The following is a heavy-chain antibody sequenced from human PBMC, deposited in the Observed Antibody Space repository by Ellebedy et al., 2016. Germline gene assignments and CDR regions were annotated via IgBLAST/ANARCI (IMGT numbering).Heavy chain of an antibody. V-gene: IGHV3-23*01. CDR1: GFTFKNYA. CDR3: AKEVIITSGWYPLFDY. D-gene: IGHD6-19*01. J-gene: IGHJ4*02. Sequence: LSLTXXASGFTFKNYAMSWVRQAPGKGLEWVSGISDSDDTTHYANSVKGRFTISRDNSKNTLYLQMNSLRAEDTAVYYCAKEVIITSGWYPLFDYWGQGTLVTVSS. CDR2: ISDSDDTT.